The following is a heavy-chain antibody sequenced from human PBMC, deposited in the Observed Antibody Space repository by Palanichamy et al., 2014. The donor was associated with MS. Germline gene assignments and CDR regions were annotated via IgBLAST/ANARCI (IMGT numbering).Heavy chain of an antibody. V-gene: IGHV4-38-2*01. CDR1: GYSISIGYY. D-gene: IGHD4-17*01. CDR3: ARQLMYGEYAVDI. Sequence: QVQLQESGPGLVKPSETLSLTCDVSGYSISIGYYWGWVRQPPEKGLQWIGSFFHSGSTYYNPALNSRGTISKDPSKNRFSLQLTSVTVADTAVYFCARQLMYGEYAVDIWGQGALVSVSS. J-gene: IGHJ4*02. CDR2: FFHSGST.